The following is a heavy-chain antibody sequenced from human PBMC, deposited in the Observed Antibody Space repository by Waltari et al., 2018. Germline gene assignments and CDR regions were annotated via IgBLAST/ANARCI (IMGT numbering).Heavy chain of an antibody. CDR1: GFTFSSYS. D-gene: IGHD2-15*01. Sequence: VQLVQSGAEVKKPGSSVKVSCKASGFTFSSYSMNWVRQAPGKGLEWVSYISSSSSTIYYADSVKGRFTISRDNAKNSLYLQMNSLRAEDTAVYYCASSSSFMVAAGYWGQGTLVTVSS. CDR3: ASSSSFMVAAGY. V-gene: IGHV3-48*01. CDR2: ISSSSSTI. J-gene: IGHJ4*02.